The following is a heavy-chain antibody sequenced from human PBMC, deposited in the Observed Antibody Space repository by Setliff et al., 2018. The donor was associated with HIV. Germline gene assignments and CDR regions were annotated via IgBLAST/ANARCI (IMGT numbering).Heavy chain of an antibody. CDR1: GLTFNNHP. D-gene: IGHD2-2*01. V-gene: IGHV3-23*01. CDR3: ASGGAFCSGATCYFN. J-gene: IGHJ1*01. Sequence: GGSLRLSCAASGLTFNNHPMSWVRQAPGKGLEWVSAISPSGGSTYYADSVRGRFTISRDNSKNTLYLQMNSLRAEDTALYYCASGGAFCSGATCYFNWGQGTQVTVSS. CDR2: ISPSGGST.